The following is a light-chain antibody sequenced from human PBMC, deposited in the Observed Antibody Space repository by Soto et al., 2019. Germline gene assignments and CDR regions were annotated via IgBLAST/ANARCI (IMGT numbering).Light chain of an antibody. CDR3: QQYNNWPLT. CDR1: QSVSSN. J-gene: IGKJ4*01. V-gene: IGKV3-15*01. Sequence: EIVMTQSPATLSVSPGERATLSCRASQSVSSNLAWYQQKPGQAPRLLIYGASTRATGIPARFSGGGSGTESTLTISSLQSEDFAVYYCQQYNNWPLTFGGGTKVDIK. CDR2: GAS.